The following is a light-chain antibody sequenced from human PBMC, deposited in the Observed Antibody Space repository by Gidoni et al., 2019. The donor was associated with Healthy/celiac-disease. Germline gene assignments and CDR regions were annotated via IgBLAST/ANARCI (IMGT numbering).Light chain of an antibody. CDR3: MQALQTPFT. V-gene: IGKV2-28*01. CDR2: LGS. Sequence: DIVMTQSPLSLPVTPGEPASISCRSSQSLLHSNGYNYLDWYLQKPGQSPQLLIYLGSNRASGVPDRFSGSGSGTDFTLKISRVEGEDVGVYYCMQALQTPFTFGPGTKVDIK. J-gene: IGKJ3*01. CDR1: QSLLHSNGYNY.